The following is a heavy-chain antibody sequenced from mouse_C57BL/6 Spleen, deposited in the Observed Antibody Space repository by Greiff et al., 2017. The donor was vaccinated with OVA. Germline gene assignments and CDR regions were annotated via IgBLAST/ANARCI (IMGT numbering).Heavy chain of an antibody. Sequence: EVMLVESGGGLVKPGGSLKLSCAASGFTFSDYGMHWVRQAPEKGLEWVAYISSGSSTIYYADTVKGRFTISRDNAKNTLFLQMTSLRSEDTAMYYCARGGYYSYYYAMDYWGQGTSVTVSS. V-gene: IGHV5-17*01. CDR1: GFTFSDYG. D-gene: IGHD2-3*01. J-gene: IGHJ4*01. CDR2: ISSGSSTI. CDR3: ARGGYYSYYYAMDY.